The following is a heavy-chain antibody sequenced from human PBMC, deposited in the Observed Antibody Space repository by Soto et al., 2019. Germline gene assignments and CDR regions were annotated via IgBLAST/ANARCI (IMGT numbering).Heavy chain of an antibody. CDR3: AGGAEFSCFDCYFYEYNWFDA. CDR2: INPSGDST. J-gene: IGHJ5*01. Sequence: ASVKVSCKASGFTFTRYYMHWVRQAPGQGLEWMGIINPSGDSTTYAQKFQGRVTMSRDTSTSTVYMELSSLRSGDTAVYYCAGGAEFSCFDCYFYEYNWFDAWGKGTMVTVSS. V-gene: IGHV1-46*01. D-gene: IGHD3-9*01. CDR1: GFTFTRYY.